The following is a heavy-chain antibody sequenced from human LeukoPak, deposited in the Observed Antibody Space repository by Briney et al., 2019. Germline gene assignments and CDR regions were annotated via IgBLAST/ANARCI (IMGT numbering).Heavy chain of an antibody. CDR1: GFTFSRHW. Sequence: GGSLRLSCAASGFTFSRHWMTWVRQAPGKGLEWVANIKEDGSEQYYVDSIKGRFTISRDNAKNSLYLQMSSLRAEDAAIYYCVRETVSVITDFDYWGQGTLVTVSS. J-gene: IGHJ4*02. V-gene: IGHV3-7*01. CDR3: VRETVSVITDFDY. D-gene: IGHD3-16*02. CDR2: IKEDGSEQ.